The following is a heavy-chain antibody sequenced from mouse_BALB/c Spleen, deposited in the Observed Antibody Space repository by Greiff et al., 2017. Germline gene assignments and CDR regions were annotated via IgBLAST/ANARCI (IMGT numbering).Heavy chain of an antibody. Sequence: EVQLQESGPGLVKPSQSLSLTCTVTGYSITSDYAWNWIRQFPGNKLEWMGYISYSGSTSYNPSLKSRISITRDTSKNQFFLQLNSVTTEDTATYYCARRGGDGYYVKDAMDDWGQGTSVTVSS. CDR3: ARRGGDGYYVKDAMDD. V-gene: IGHV3-2*02. D-gene: IGHD2-3*01. CDR2: ISYSGST. J-gene: IGHJ4*01. CDR1: GYSITSDYA.